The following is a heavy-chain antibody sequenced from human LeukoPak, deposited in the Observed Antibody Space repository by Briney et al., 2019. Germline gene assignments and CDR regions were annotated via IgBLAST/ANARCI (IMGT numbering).Heavy chain of an antibody. D-gene: IGHD4-17*01. J-gene: IGHJ4*02. CDR2: ISSSSSSI. V-gene: IGHV3-21*04. CDR1: GFTFSSYS. Sequence: GGSLRLSCAASGFTFSSYSMNWVRQAPGKGLEWVSSISSSSSSIYYADSVKGRFTISRDKSKTTRYLQMNSLRAEDTAVYYCAKVLRRAVTSPFDYWGQGTLVTVSS. CDR3: AKVLRRAVTSPFDY.